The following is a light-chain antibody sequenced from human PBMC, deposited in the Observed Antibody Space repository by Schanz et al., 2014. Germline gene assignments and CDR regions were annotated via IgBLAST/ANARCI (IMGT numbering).Light chain of an antibody. J-gene: IGLJ2*01. Sequence: QSVLTQPPSVSGAPGQRVTISCTGSSSNIGAGYDVHWYQQLPGTAPKLLIYGNSNRPSGVPDRCSGYKSGNTASLTISGLQAEDEADYYCSSYTSSSTLVFGGGTKVTVL. CDR1: SSNIGAGYD. CDR2: GNS. CDR3: SSYTSSSTLV. V-gene: IGLV1-40*01.